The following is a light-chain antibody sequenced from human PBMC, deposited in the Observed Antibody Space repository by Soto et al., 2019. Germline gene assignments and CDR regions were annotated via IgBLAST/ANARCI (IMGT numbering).Light chain of an antibody. CDR3: SSYTSSSLYV. J-gene: IGLJ1*01. Sequence: QSVLTQPASVSGSPGQSITISCTGTSSDVGGYNYVSWYQQHPGKAPKLMIYDVSNRPSGVSNRFSGSKSGNTASLTISGSQAEDEADYYCSSYTSSSLYVFGTGTKLTVL. CDR2: DVS. V-gene: IGLV2-14*01. CDR1: SSDVGGYNY.